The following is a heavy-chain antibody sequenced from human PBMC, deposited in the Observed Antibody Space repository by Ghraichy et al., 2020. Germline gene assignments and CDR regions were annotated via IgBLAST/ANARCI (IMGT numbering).Heavy chain of an antibody. D-gene: IGHD3-9*01. CDR3: AATGGRYFDWLFYY. CDR1: GGTFSSYA. V-gene: IGHV1-69*13. Sequence: SVKVSCKASGGTFSSYAISWVRQAPGQGLEWMGGIIPIFGTANYAQKFQGRVTITADESTSTAYMELSSLRSEDTAVYYCAATGGRYFDWLFYYWGQGTLVTVSS. CDR2: IIPIFGTA. J-gene: IGHJ4*02.